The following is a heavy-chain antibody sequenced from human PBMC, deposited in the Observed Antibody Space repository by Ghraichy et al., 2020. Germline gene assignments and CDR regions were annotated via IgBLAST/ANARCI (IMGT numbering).Heavy chain of an antibody. CDR1: GGSFSGYY. V-gene: IGHV4-34*01. Sequence: SETLSINCTDYGGSFSGYYWSWIRQPPGKGLEWIGEINHSGSTNYNPSLKSRATISVDTSKNQFSLKLSSVTAADTAVYSCARRGNYYYYYMDVWGKGTTVTVSS. CDR3: ARRGNYYYYYMDV. CDR2: INHSGST. J-gene: IGHJ6*03.